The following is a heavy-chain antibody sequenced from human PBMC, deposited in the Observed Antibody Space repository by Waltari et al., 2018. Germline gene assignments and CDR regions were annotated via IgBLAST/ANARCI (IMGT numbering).Heavy chain of an antibody. V-gene: IGHV4-38-2*02. CDR2: IYHTGGA. D-gene: IGHD2-15*01. J-gene: IGHJ3*02. CDR1: HYSIRNGYY. CDR3: AMVGHCSGGSCPNDAFDT. Sequence: QVQLQESGPGLARPSETLPPTCTVPHYSIRNGYYWGWYRQPPGKGLEWIASIYHTGGAYSSPSLRRRVSISIDTSMSQLSLRLSSVTAADTADYYCAMVGHCSGGSCPNDAFDTWGPGTSVTV.